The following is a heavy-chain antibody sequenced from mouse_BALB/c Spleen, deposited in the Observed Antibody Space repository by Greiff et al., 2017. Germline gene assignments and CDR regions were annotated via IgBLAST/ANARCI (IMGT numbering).Heavy chain of an antibody. CDR2: ISSGGSYT. D-gene: IGHD2-1*01. J-gene: IGHJ1*01. Sequence: EVKLVESGGGLVKPGGSLKLSCAASGFTFSSYAMSWVRQSPEKRLEWVAEISSGGSYTYYPDTVTGRFTIYRDNAKNTLYLEMSSLRSGDTAMYYCERDRGNYNYFDGWGAGTTVSVAS. V-gene: IGHV5-9-4*01. CDR3: ERDRGNYNYFDG. CDR1: GFTFSSYA.